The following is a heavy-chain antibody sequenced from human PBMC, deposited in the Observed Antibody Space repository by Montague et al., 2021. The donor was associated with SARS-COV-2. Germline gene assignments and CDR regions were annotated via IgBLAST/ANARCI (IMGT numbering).Heavy chain of an antibody. D-gene: IGHD4-17*01. CDR2: VNYGGST. CDR1: SGSISSHY. Sequence: SEILSLTCTVSSGSISSHYWSWIRQPPGKGLEWIGYVNYGGSTNYNPSLKSRVSISLDTSKNQFSLRLNSVTAADTAVYYCARAVTTGIDWFDPWGQGTLVIVSS. V-gene: IGHV4-59*11. J-gene: IGHJ5*02. CDR3: ARAVTTGIDWFDP.